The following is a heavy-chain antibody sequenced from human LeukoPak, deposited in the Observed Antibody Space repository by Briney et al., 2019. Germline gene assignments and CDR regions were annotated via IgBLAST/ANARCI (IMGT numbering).Heavy chain of an antibody. J-gene: IGHJ4*02. D-gene: IGHD2-2*01. CDR1: GGSISSSNYY. CDR3: ARHENIILVPTAHAFDY. CDR2: IYYSGDT. V-gene: IGHV4-39*01. Sequence: PSETLSLTCTVSGGSISSSNYYWGWIRQPPGKGLEWIGTIYYSGDTYYNPSLKSRATISVDTSKNRFSLKLSSVTAADTAMYSCARHENIILVPTAHAFDYWGQGTLVTVSS.